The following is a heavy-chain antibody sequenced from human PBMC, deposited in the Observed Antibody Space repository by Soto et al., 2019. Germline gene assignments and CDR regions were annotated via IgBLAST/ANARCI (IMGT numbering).Heavy chain of an antibody. CDR3: ARAYGDWRYFDY. Sequence: PGGSLRLSCAASGFTFSSYGMHWVRQAPGKGPEWLAVIWYDGSNKYYADSVKGRFTISRDNSKNTLYMQMNSLRAEDTAVYYCARAYGDWRYFDYWGQGTLVTVSS. CDR1: GFTFSSYG. CDR2: IWYDGSNK. V-gene: IGHV3-33*01. J-gene: IGHJ4*02. D-gene: IGHD3-10*01.